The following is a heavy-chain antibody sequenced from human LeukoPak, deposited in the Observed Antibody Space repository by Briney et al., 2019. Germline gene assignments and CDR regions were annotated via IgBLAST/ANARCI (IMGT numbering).Heavy chain of an antibody. Sequence: ASVTLSCTDSGYTFTVYYMHWVRQAPGQGLEWMGWINPNSGGTNYAEKFQGRVTITRDTSISTAYMELSRLRSDETAVYYCARDGGGRGYSYGFSALWGQGTLVTVSS. CDR2: INPNSGGT. D-gene: IGHD5-18*01. J-gene: IGHJ4*02. CDR1: GYTFTVYY. CDR3: ARDGGGRGYSYGFSAL. V-gene: IGHV1-2*02.